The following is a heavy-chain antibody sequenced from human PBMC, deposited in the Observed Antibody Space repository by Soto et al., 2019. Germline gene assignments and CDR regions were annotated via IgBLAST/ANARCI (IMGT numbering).Heavy chain of an antibody. CDR1: GGSISRGGYY. CDR3: AISLGELSQTFDY. CDR2: IYYSGST. V-gene: IGHV4-31*03. D-gene: IGHD3-16*02. Sequence: SVTLSLTCSVSGGSISRGGYYWSWIRQHPGKGLEWIGYIYYSGSTYYNPSLKSRVTISVDTSKNQFSLKLSSVTAADTAVYYCAISLGELSQTFDYWGQGTLVTVS. J-gene: IGHJ4*02.